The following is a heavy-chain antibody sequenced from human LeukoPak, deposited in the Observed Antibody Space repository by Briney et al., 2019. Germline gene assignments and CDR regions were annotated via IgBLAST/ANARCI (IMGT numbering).Heavy chain of an antibody. CDR2: IWFDGTNE. CDR3: AKPHSSASISYNMDV. D-gene: IGHD6-6*01. Sequence: GRSLRLSCVASGYSFSDYGMHWVRQAPGEGLEWVALIWFDGTNEKYADSVRGRIAISRNHSKNTVYLQLNSLRVQDTAIYYCAKPHSSASISYNMDVWGKGITVTVSS. CDR1: GYSFSDYG. V-gene: IGHV3-33*06. J-gene: IGHJ6*03.